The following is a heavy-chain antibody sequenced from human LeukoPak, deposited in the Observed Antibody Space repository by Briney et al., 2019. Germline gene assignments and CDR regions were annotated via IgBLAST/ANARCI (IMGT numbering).Heavy chain of an antibody. J-gene: IGHJ5*02. Sequence: ASVKVSCKASGYTFTNYAMNWVRQAPGQGLEWMGIINPSGGSTSYAQKFQGRVTMTRDTSTSTVYMELSSLRSEDTAVYYCARGHLDRGYSINWFDPWGQGTLVTVSS. D-gene: IGHD5-18*01. V-gene: IGHV1-46*01. CDR2: INPSGGST. CDR3: ARGHLDRGYSINWFDP. CDR1: GYTFTNYA.